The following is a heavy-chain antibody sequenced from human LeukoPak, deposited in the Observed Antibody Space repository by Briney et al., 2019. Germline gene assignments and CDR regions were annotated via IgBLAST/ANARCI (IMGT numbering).Heavy chain of an antibody. CDR2: INHSGST. V-gene: IGHV4-34*01. Sequence: PSETLSLTCAVYGGSFSGYYWSWIRQPPGKGLEWIGEINHSGSTNYNPSLKSRVTISVDTSKNQFSLKLSSVTAADTAVYYCARGPISRWLQLYSYYYFDYWGQGTLVTVSS. CDR1: GGSFSGYY. J-gene: IGHJ4*02. CDR3: ARGPISRWLQLYSYYYFDY. D-gene: IGHD5-24*01.